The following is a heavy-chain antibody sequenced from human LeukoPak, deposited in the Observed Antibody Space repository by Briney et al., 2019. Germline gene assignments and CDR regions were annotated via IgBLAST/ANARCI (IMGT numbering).Heavy chain of an antibody. Sequence: PGGSLRLPCAASGFTFSNYGMNWVRQAPGKGLEWVSGISGSGGNTYYADCVKGRFTVSRDNSKNTLYLQMNSLRAEDTAVYYCAKSLWFGGEAAFDIWGQGTMVTVSS. CDR1: GFTFSNYG. CDR3: AKSLWFGGEAAFDI. V-gene: IGHV3-23*01. J-gene: IGHJ3*02. D-gene: IGHD3-10*01. CDR2: ISGSGGNT.